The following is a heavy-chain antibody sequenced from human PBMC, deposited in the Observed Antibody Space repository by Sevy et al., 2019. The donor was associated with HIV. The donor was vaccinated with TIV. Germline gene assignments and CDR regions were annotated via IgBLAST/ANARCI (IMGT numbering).Heavy chain of an antibody. CDR2: IFRTGKA. CDR1: GDSINNNRW. V-gene: IGHV4-4*02. D-gene: IGHD1-1*01. CDR3: ARHMTTTGTRGFDY. Sequence: SETLSLTCSLSGDSINNNRWWSWVRQPPGQGLEWIGEIFRTGKANHNASLESRVTISVDPSNNQIYLRLTSVTAADTAFYYCARHMTTTGTRGFDYWGQGALVTVSS. J-gene: IGHJ4*02.